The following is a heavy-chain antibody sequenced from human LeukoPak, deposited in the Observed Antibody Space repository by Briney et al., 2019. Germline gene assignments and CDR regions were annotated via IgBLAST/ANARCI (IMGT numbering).Heavy chain of an antibody. CDR2: IRGSGGST. J-gene: IGHJ4*02. V-gene: IGHV3-23*01. CDR3: AKSSGSYTPPFY. Sequence: GGSLRLSCAASGFTFSSYAMSWVRQAPGKGLEWVSGIRGSGGSTYYADSVKGRFTISRDNSKNTLYLQMNSLRAEDTAVYYCAKSSGSYTPPFYWGQGTLVTVSS. D-gene: IGHD1-26*01. CDR1: GFTFSSYA.